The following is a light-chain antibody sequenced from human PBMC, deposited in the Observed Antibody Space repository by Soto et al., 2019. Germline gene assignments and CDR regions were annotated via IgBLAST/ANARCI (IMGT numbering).Light chain of an antibody. J-gene: IGLJ1*01. Sequence: QSVLTQPASVSGSPGQSITISCTGTSSDFGGYKYVSWYQQRPGKAPQLIIYEVSNRPSGISNRFSGSKSGNTASLTISGLQAEDEADYYCSSYSSSSTLYVFGSGTKVTVL. CDR3: SSYSSSSTLYV. CDR2: EVS. V-gene: IGLV2-14*01. CDR1: SSDFGGYKY.